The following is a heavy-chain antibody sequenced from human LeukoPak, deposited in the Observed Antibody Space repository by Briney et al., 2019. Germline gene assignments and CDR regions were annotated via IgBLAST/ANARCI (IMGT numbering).Heavy chain of an antibody. CDR3: ARGLFLSGYLDAFDI. J-gene: IGHJ3*02. V-gene: IGHV3-53*01. Sequence: GGSLRLSCAASGFTVSNKYMTWVRQAPGKGLEWVSLIYSDGRTYYADSVKGRCTISRDGSRNTLYLQMNSLRVEDTAVYYCARGLFLSGYLDAFDIWGQGTVVTVSS. CDR2: IYSDGRT. CDR1: GFTVSNKY. D-gene: IGHD3-22*01.